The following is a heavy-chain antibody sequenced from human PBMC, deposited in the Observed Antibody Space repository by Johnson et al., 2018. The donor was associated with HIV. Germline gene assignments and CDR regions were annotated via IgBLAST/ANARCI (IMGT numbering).Heavy chain of an antibody. CDR1: GFTFDDYA. V-gene: IGHV3-9*01. D-gene: IGHD3-22*01. CDR3: ARVITRREYYYDSSGYRWEAFDI. Sequence: VESGGGLVQPGRSLRLSCAASGFTFDDYAMHWVRQVPGKGLDWVSGIGWSSGVLAYADSVKGRFTISRDNSKNTLYLQMNSLRAEDTAVYYCARVITRREYYYDSSGYRWEAFDIWGQGTMVTVSS. J-gene: IGHJ3*02. CDR2: IGWSSGVL.